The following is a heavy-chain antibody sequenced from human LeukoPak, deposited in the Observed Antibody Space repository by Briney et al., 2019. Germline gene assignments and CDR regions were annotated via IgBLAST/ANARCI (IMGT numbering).Heavy chain of an antibody. CDR3: ARAKGRSPLFDY. J-gene: IGHJ4*02. CDR1: GDXVSSNSAG. V-gene: IGHV6-1*01. CDR2: TYYRSKWYN. Sequence: SQTLSLTCAISGDXVSSNSAGWNWIRQSPSRGLEWLGRTYYRSKWYNDYAVSVKGRIAINPDTSKNQFSLQLNSVTPEDTAVYYCARAKGRSPLFDYWGQGTLVTVSS. D-gene: IGHD6-13*01.